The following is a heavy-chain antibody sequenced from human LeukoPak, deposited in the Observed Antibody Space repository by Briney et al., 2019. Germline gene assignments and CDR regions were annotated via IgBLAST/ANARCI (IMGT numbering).Heavy chain of an antibody. J-gene: IGHJ4*02. CDR2: IKQDGSEK. D-gene: IGHD7-27*01. CDR3: ATGSRDQSFDY. Sequence: TGGSLRLSCAASGFTFSSYWMSWVRQAPGKGLEWVANIKQDGSEKYYVDSVKGRFTISRDNAKNSLYLQMNSLRAEDTAVYYCATGSRDQSFDYWGQGTLVTVSS. CDR1: GFTFSSYW. V-gene: IGHV3-7*03.